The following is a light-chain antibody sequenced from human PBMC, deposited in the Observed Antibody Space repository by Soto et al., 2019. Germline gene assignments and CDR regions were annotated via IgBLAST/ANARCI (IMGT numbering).Light chain of an antibody. CDR3: QQYGSSGT. CDR2: DAS. V-gene: IGKV1-5*01. CDR1: QSISSW. J-gene: IGKJ1*01. Sequence: DIQMTQSPSTLSASVGDRVTITCRASQSISSWLAWYQQKPGKAPKLLIYDASSLESGAPSRFSGSGSGTDFTLTISRLEPEDFAVYYCQQYGSSGTFGQGTKVDI.